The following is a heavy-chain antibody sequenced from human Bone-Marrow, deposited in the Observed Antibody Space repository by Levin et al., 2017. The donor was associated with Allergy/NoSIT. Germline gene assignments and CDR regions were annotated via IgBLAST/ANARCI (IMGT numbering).Heavy chain of an antibody. CDR2: IRSKAYGATT. V-gene: IGHV3-49*03. CDR1: GFTFGEYV. Sequence: GGSLRLSCITSGFTFGEYVMSWFRQGPGKGLEWIGFIRSKAYGATTQYAASMNAKFSISRDDSKGIAYLQVSSLRTEDTAVYYCARNPEWDPYYFDYWGQGTLVSVFS. CDR3: ARNPEWDPYYFDY. J-gene: IGHJ4*02. D-gene: IGHD1-26*01.